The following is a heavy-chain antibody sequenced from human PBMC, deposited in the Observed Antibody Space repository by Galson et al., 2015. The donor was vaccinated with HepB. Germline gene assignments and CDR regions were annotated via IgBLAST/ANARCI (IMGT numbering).Heavy chain of an antibody. CDR1: GFTFSNYG. J-gene: IGHJ4*02. D-gene: IGHD3-10*01. V-gene: IGHV3-74*01. CDR2: IKSDGETT. CDR3: VRTITPAPIPLFDS. Sequence: SLRLSCAASGFTFSNYGMHWVRQAPGKGLVWVSRIKSDGETTDYADSVKGRFTISGDNAKNTLSLRMEGLRAEDTAVYFRVRTITPAPIPLFDSWGQGTLVAVSS.